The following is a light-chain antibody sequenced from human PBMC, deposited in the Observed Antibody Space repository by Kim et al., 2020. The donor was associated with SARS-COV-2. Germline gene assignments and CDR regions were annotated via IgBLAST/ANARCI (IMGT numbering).Light chain of an antibody. CDR1: KLGDKY. CDR2: QDS. J-gene: IGLJ2*01. CDR3: QAWDSSTEDVV. V-gene: IGLV3-1*01. Sequence: SPGQTASITCSGDKLGDKYACWYQQKPGQSPVLVIYQDSKRPSGIPERFSGSNSGNTATLTISGTQAMDEADYYCQAWDSSTEDVVFGGGTQLTV.